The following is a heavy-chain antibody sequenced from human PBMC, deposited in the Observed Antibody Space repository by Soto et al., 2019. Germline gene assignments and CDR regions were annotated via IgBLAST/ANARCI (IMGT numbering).Heavy chain of an antibody. J-gene: IGHJ4*02. CDR1: GFTFTKYS. CDR2: ISYSGETK. CDR3: VRGVVVVVGSTAENFDH. V-gene: IGHV3-48*02. D-gene: IGHD2-15*01. Sequence: GGSMRLSCVTSGFTFTKYSMTGVRQETGKGLEWVSYISYSGETKYYADSLKGRYAISRDDAKNSVYLQMNSLRDEDTAFYYCVRGVVVVVGSTAENFDHWGQGTLVTVSS.